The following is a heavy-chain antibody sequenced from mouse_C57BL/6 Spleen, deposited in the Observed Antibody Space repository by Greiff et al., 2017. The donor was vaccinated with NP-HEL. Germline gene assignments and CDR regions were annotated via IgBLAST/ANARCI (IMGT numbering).Heavy chain of an antibody. CDR1: GYSFTGYY. D-gene: IGHD2-1*01. J-gene: IGHJ1*03. CDR3: ARNYRWYFDV. CDR2: INPSTGGT. Sequence: VQLKESGPELVKPGASVKISCKASGYSFTGYYMNWVKQSPEKSLEWIGEINPSTGGTTYNQKFKAKATLTVDKSSSTAYMQLKSLTSEDSAVYYCARNYRWYFDVWGTGTTVTVSS. V-gene: IGHV1-42*01.